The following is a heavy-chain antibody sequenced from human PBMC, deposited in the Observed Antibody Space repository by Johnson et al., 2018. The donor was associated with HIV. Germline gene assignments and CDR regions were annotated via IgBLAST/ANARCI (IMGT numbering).Heavy chain of an antibody. CDR1: GFIFNEYA. Sequence: VQLVESGGGVVQPGGSLRLSCAASGFIFNEYAMHWVRQAPGKGLEWVSGISWNSGSKGYVDSVKGRFTISRDNVKNSLYLQMNSLRAEDTAVYFCARDLKSYYDSSGYFDAFDIWGQGTMVTVSS. V-gene: IGHV3-9*01. J-gene: IGHJ3*02. CDR2: ISWNSGSK. CDR3: ARDLKSYYDSSGYFDAFDI. D-gene: IGHD3-22*01.